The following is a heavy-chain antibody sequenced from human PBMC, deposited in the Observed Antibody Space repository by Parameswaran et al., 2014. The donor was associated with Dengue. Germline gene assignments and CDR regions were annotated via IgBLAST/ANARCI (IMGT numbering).Heavy chain of an antibody. CDR3: ARETYYDSSGYPHPNY. V-gene: IGHV3-74*01. CDR1: GFTFSSYW. J-gene: IGHJ4*02. Sequence: GESLKISCAASGFTFSSYWMHWVRQAPGKGLVWVSRINSDGSSTSYADSVKGRFTISRDNAKNTLYLQMNSLRAEDTAVYYCARETYYDSSGYPHPNYWGQGTLVTVSS. D-gene: IGHD3-22*01. CDR2: INSDGSST.